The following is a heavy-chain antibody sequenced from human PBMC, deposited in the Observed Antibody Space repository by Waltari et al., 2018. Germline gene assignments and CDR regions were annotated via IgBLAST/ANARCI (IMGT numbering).Heavy chain of an antibody. CDR3: ARDDHGDYEYYGMDV. Sequence: QVQLVESGGGVVQPGRSLRLSCAASGFGLKTSGIHWVRQAPGKGLESVAVFWYDGSNKFYAESVKGRFTISRDNSENTVYLQMKSLRVEDTAVYYCARDDHGDYEYYGMDVWGPGTTVTVSS. D-gene: IGHD4-17*01. CDR1: GFGLKTSG. CDR2: FWYDGSNK. V-gene: IGHV3-33*01. J-gene: IGHJ6*02.